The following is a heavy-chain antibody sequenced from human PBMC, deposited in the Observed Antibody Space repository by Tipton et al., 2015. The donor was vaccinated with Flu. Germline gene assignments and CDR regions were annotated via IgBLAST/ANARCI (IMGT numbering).Heavy chain of an antibody. CDR2: IYHSGRT. D-gene: IGHD3-22*01. CDR1: GYSISSGYY. V-gene: IGHV4-38-2*02. J-gene: IGHJ4*02. Sequence: TLSLTCTVSGYSISSGYYWGWIRQSPGKGLEWIGNIYHSGRTYYNPSLKSRVTISVDTSKNQFSLKLSSVTAADTALYYCAGNNYYDSSGYYYSLDYWGQGTLVPVSS. CDR3: AGNNYYDSSGYYYSLDY.